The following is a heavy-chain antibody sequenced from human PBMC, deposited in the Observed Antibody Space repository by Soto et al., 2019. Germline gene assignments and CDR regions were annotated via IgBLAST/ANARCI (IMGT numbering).Heavy chain of an antibody. Sequence: QVQLVQSGAEVEKPGASVKISCKASGYSFTSQYVHWVRQAPGQGLEWMGIINPNGGSTTYAQKFQGGGPRSRGPAPDTAPQGGGSPASGDPAVFFLAKGQGLRRGGGGTEPLDIWGQGTMVTVAS. V-gene: IGHV1-46*03. CDR3: AKGQGLRRGGGGTEPLDI. CDR1: GYSFTSQY. CDR2: INPNGGST. J-gene: IGHJ3*02. D-gene: IGHD6-25*01.